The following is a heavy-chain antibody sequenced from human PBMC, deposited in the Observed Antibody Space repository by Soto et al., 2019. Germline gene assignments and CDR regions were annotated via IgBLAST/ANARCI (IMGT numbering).Heavy chain of an antibody. D-gene: IGHD4-17*01. CDR2: IYYSGST. CDR3: ARHEVSVTMISARVFDI. V-gene: IGHV4-39*01. CDR1: GGSISSSSYY. Sequence: SETLSLTCTVSGGSISSSSYYWGWIRQPPGKGLEWIGSIYYSGSTYYNPSLKSRVTISVDTSKNQFSLKLSSVTAADTAVYYCARHEVSVTMISARVFDIWGQGTMVTVSS. J-gene: IGHJ3*02.